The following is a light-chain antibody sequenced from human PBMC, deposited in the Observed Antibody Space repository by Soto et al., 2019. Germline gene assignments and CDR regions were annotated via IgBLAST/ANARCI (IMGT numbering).Light chain of an antibody. J-gene: IGLJ1*01. Sequence: QSVLTQPPSASGSPGQSVAISRTGTSSDVGGYNYVSWYQQHPGKAPKLMIYEANKRPSGVPDRFSGSKSGNTASLTVSGLQAEDEADYYCSSYAGSSNVFGTGTKVTVL. CDR3: SSYAGSSNV. CDR2: EAN. CDR1: SSDVGGYNY. V-gene: IGLV2-8*01.